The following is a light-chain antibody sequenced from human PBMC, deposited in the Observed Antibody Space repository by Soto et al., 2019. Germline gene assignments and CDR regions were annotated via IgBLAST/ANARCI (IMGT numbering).Light chain of an antibody. V-gene: IGLV2-14*01. Sequence: QSVLTQPASVSGSPGQSITISCTGTSSDVGGYNYVSWYQRHPGKAPKLMIYDVSNRPSGVSNRFSDSKSGNTASLTISGLQAEDEADYYGSSYTSSSTLYVFGTGTKVTDL. CDR2: DVS. CDR3: SSYTSSSTLYV. J-gene: IGLJ1*01. CDR1: SSDVGGYNY.